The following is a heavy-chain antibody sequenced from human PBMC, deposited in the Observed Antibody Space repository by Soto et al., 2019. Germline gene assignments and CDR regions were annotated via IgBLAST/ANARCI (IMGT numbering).Heavy chain of an antibody. CDR1: GGYFSGYY. Sequence: SETLSLTCAVYGGYFSGYYWSWIRQPPGKGLEWIGEINHSGSTNYNPSLKSRVTISVDTSKNQFSLKLSSVTAADTAVYYCARVSGIYYYGMDVWGQGTTVTVSS. D-gene: IGHD3-10*01. CDR3: ARVSGIYYYGMDV. CDR2: INHSGST. V-gene: IGHV4-34*01. J-gene: IGHJ6*02.